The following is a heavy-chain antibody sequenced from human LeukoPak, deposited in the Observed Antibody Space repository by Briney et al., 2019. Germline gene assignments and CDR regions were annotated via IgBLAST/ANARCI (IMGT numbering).Heavy chain of an antibody. V-gene: IGHV3-30-3*01. J-gene: IGHJ3*02. CDR2: IAYDGSNK. D-gene: IGHD3-10*01. CDR1: GFTFSSYA. Sequence: GGSLRLSCAASGFTFSSYAMHWVRQAPGKGLEWVAVIAYDGSNKYYADSVKGRFTISRDNSKNTLYLQMNSLRAEDTAVYYCARDVYYGSGSYSNDAFDIWGQGTMVTVSS. CDR3: ARDVYYGSGSYSNDAFDI.